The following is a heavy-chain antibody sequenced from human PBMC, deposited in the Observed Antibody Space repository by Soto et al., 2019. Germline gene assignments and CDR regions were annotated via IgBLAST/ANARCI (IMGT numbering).Heavy chain of an antibody. Sequence: GSGPTLVNPTQTLTLTCTFSGFSLSSSGVGVGWIRQPPGKALEWLALIYWNDDKRYSSSLKSRLTITKDTSENQVVLTMTNMDPVDTATYYCAHRQLYSSSWALWGQGTLVTVSS. CDR1: GFSLSSSGVG. CDR2: IYWNDDK. D-gene: IGHD6-13*01. CDR3: AHRQLYSSSWAL. V-gene: IGHV2-5*01. J-gene: IGHJ4*02.